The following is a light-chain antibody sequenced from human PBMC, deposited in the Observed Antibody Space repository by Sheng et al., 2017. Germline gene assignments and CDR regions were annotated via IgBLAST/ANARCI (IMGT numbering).Light chain of an antibody. V-gene: IGKV1-12*01. CDR3: QQYYRVPYT. Sequence: DIQLTQSPSSVSASVGDRVTITCRASEGIRRWLAWYQQKMGNAPKLLISAASTLQTAVPPRFSGSGSGTDFSLTISSLQPEDFATYYCQQYYRVPYTFGQGTKLEIK. CDR2: AAS. CDR1: EGIRRW. J-gene: IGKJ2*01.